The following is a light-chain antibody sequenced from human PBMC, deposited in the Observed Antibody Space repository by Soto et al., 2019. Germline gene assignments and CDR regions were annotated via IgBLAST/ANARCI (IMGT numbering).Light chain of an antibody. CDR1: SSDVGAYDY. V-gene: IGLV2-14*01. CDR3: SSFTASNTEV. Sequence: QSALTQPASVSGSPGQSITISCTGTSSDVGAYDYVSWYQQHPGKAPKLMIYDIYNRPSGVSDRFSGSKSANTASLTISGLQAEDEADYYCSSFTASNTEVFGGGTQLTVL. J-gene: IGLJ2*01. CDR2: DIY.